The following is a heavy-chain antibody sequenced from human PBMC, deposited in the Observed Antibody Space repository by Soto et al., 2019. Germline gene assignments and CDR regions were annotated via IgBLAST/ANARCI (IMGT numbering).Heavy chain of an antibody. CDR1: GFSFAGYA. V-gene: IGHV3-23*01. CDR2: VSGGGAST. J-gene: IGHJ4*02. CDR3: AKTQTFNGYYGGFDA. Sequence: AGGSLRLSCAATGFSFAGYALTWVRQAPGKGLEWLSAVSGGGASTYYADSVRGRFSISGDVSGNMIYLQLNRLTAGDTATYYCAKTQTFNGYYGGFDAWGQGTRVTVSS. D-gene: IGHD3-3*01.